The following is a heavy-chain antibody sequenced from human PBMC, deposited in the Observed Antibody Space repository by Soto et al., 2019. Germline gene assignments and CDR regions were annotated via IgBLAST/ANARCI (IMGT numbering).Heavy chain of an antibody. CDR1: GFTFSTHS. Sequence: EVQLVESGGGLVQPGGSLSLSCAASGFTFSTHSMHWVRHIPGKGLEWVSSISTSSTYIDYADSVKGGFSIARDNAKNALLLQKTSLRADDTAVYFCATITVMPGTHYFDSWGGGALVADSS. J-gene: IGHJ4*02. CDR2: ISTSSTYI. D-gene: IGHD3-10*01. V-gene: IGHV3-21*01. CDR3: ATITVMPGTHYFDS.